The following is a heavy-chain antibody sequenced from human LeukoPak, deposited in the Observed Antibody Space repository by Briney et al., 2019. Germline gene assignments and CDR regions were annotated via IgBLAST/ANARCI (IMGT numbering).Heavy chain of an antibody. V-gene: IGHV4-39*02. CDR2: IYYSGST. Sequence: PSETLSLTCTVSGGSISSRSDYWGWIRQPPGKGLEWIGSIYYSGSTHYNPSLKSRVTISVDTSKNQFSLKLSSVTAADTAVYYCARDLEAANTYYFDYWGQGTMVTVSS. CDR3: ARDLEAANTYYFDY. CDR1: GGSISSRSDY. J-gene: IGHJ4*02. D-gene: IGHD6-13*01.